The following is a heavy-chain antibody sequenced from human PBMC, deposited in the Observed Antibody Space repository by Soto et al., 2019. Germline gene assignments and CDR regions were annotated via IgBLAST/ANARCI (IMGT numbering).Heavy chain of an antibody. D-gene: IGHD5-12*01. CDR3: ARTNRRWLQLEDWFDP. Sequence: QVQLQQWGAGLLKPSETLSLTCAVYGGSFSGYYWSWIRQPPGKGLEWIGEINHSGSTNYNPSLKSRVTISVDTSKNQFSLKLSSVTAADTAVYYCARTNRRWLQLEDWFDPWGQGTLVTVSS. CDR2: INHSGST. V-gene: IGHV4-34*01. J-gene: IGHJ5*02. CDR1: GGSFSGYY.